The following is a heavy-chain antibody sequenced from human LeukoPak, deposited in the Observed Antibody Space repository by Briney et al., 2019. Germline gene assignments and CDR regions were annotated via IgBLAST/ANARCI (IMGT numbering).Heavy chain of an antibody. CDR3: ARDLADTASVPGVFYMDA. J-gene: IGHJ6*03. CDR2: INPNSGGT. D-gene: IGHD5-18*01. Sequence: GASVKVSCKASGYTFTGYYMHWVRQAPGQGLEWMGWINPNSGGTNYAQKFQGRVTMIRDTSISTAYMELSRLRSDDTAVYYCARDLADTASVPGVFYMDAWGKGTTVTVSS. CDR1: GYTFTGYY. V-gene: IGHV1-2*02.